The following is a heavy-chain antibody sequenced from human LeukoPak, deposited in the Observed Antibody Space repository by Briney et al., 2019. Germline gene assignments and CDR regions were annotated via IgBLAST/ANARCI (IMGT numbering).Heavy chain of an antibody. J-gene: IGHJ4*02. V-gene: IGHV4-59*01. Sequence: SETLSLTCTVSGDSISNYYWSWIRQPPGKGLEWIGYIYYRGTTTYNPSLKSRVTISVDTSKSQFSLKLTSVTAADTAIYYCARINYDTSGYNIDYWGQGTLVTVSS. CDR3: ARINYDTSGYNIDY. CDR1: GDSISNYY. D-gene: IGHD3-22*01. CDR2: IYYRGTT.